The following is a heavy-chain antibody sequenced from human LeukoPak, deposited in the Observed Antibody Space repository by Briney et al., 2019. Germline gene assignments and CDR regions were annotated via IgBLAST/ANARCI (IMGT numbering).Heavy chain of an antibody. CDR3: ARLIAVAGTDY. CDR1: GFTFSDSW. CDR2: ISYDGSNK. Sequence: PGGSLRLSCAASGFTFSDSWMHWVRQAPGKGLEWVAVISYDGSNKYYADSVKGRFTISRDNSKNTLYLQMNSLRAEDTAVYYCARLIAVAGTDYWGQGTLVTVSS. V-gene: IGHV3-30-3*01. J-gene: IGHJ4*02. D-gene: IGHD6-19*01.